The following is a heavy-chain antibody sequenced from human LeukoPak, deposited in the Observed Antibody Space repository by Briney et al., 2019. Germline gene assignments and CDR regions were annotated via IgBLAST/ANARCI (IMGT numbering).Heavy chain of an antibody. CDR1: GFTFSSYA. CDR2: ISSSGGST. V-gene: IGHV3-23*01. D-gene: IGHD5-24*01. Sequence: AGGSLRLSCAASGFTFSSYAMSWVRQAPGKGLEWVSAISSSGGSTYYADSVKGRFTISRDNSKNTLYLQMNSLRVEDTAVYYCAKDTYGYNSYYFDCWGQGTLGTVSS. J-gene: IGHJ4*02. CDR3: AKDTYGYNSYYFDC.